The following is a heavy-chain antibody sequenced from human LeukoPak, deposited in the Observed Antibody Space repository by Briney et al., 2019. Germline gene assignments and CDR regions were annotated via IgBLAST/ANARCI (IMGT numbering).Heavy chain of an antibody. CDR3: ARVPKTQYYYYYMDV. V-gene: IGHV1-69*06. J-gene: IGHJ6*03. CDR1: GYIFSNYA. Sequence: GASVKVSCKTSGYIFSNYAISWVRQAPGQGLEWMGGIIPIFGTANYAQKFQGRVTITADKSTSTAYMELSSLRSEDTAVYYCARVPKTQYYYYYMDVWGKGTTVTVSS. CDR2: IIPIFGTA.